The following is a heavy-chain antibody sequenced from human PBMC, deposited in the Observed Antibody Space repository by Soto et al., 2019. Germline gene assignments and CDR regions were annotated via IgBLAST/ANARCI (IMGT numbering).Heavy chain of an antibody. D-gene: IGHD6-13*01. CDR3: ARDGGGYSSSWHKYYFDY. J-gene: IGHJ4*02. V-gene: IGHV4-31*03. CDR2: IYYSGST. CDR1: GGSISSGGYY. Sequence: SETLSLTCTVSGGSISSGGYYWSWIRQHPGKGLEWIGYIYYSGSTYYNPSLKSRVTISVDTSKNQFSLKLSSVTAADTAVYYCARDGGGYSSSWHKYYFDYWGQGTLVTVSS.